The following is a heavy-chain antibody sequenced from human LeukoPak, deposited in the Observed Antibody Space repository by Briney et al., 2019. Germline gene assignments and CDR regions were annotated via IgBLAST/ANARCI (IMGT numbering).Heavy chain of an antibody. D-gene: IGHD3-22*01. Sequence: PGGSLRLSCAASGFTFSSYSMNWVRQAPGKGLEWVSSISSSSSYIYYADSVKGRLTISRDNAKNSLYLQMNSLRAEDTAVYYCARDPPSLYYDSSGYFDYWGQGTLVTVSS. V-gene: IGHV3-21*01. CDR1: GFTFSSYS. CDR3: ARDPPSLYYDSSGYFDY. CDR2: ISSSSSYI. J-gene: IGHJ4*02.